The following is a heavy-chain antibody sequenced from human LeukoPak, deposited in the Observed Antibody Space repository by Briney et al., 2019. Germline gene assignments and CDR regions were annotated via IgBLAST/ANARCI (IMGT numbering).Heavy chain of an antibody. Sequence: SETLSLTCAVYGGSFSGYYWSWIRQPPGKGLEWIGEINHSGSTNYNPSLKSRVTISVDTSKNQFSLKLSSATAADTAVYYRARERCSSTSCYVTFLRQFDPWGQGTLVTVSS. CDR1: GGSFSGYY. V-gene: IGHV4-34*01. CDR3: ARERCSSTSCYVTFLRQFDP. CDR2: INHSGST. J-gene: IGHJ5*02. D-gene: IGHD2-2*01.